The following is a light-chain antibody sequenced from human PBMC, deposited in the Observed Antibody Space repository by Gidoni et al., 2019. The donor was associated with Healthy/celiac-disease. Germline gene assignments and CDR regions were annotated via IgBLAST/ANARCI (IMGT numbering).Light chain of an antibody. Sequence: DIMIAQTPDSLAVSLGERATINCMSSQSVLYSSNNKNYLAWYQQKPGQPPKLLIYWASTRESGVPDRFSGSGSGTDFTLTISSLQAEDVAVYYCQQYYSTPLTFGPGTKVDIK. CDR2: WAS. CDR1: QSVLYSSNNKNY. CDR3: QQYYSTPLT. J-gene: IGKJ3*01. V-gene: IGKV4-1*01.